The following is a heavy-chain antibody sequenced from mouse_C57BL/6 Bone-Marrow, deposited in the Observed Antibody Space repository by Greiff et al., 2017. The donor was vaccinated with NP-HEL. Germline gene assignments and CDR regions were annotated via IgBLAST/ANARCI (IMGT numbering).Heavy chain of an antibody. D-gene: IGHD1-1*01. CDR1: GYTFTSYW. Sequence: VQLQQPGAELVMPGASVKLSCKASGYTFTSYWMHWVKQRPGQGLEWIGEIDPSDSYTNYNQKFKGKSTLTVDKSSSTAYMQLSSLTSEDSAVYYCARWDYYGSSYEDAMDYWGQGTSVTVSS. CDR3: ARWDYYGSSYEDAMDY. CDR2: IDPSDSYT. J-gene: IGHJ4*01. V-gene: IGHV1-69*01.